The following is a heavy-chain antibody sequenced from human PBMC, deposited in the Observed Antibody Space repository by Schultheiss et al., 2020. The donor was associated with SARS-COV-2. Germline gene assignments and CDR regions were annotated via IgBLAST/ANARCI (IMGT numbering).Heavy chain of an antibody. V-gene: IGHV3-74*01. J-gene: IGHJ4*02. CDR1: GFTFSYYY. D-gene: IGHD1/OR15-1a*01. Sequence: GESLKISCSASGFTFSYYYMHWFRQAPGKGLVWVSRIGTDVNSVYYADFVKGRFTISRDNAKNTLYLKMNSLRAEDTAVYYCLRGFNSGNIDQYDYWGQGALVTVSS. CDR3: LRGFNSGNIDQYDY. CDR2: IGTDVNSV.